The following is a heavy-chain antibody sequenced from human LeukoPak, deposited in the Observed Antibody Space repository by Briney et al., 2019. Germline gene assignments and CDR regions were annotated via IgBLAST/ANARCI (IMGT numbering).Heavy chain of an antibody. Sequence: SETLSLTCTVSGGSISSSGCSWTWIRRPAGKRLEWIGRVYTSGSTDYNPSLKSRVTISVDTSKNQFSLKLSSVTAADTAVYYCARSYGGNSGRYYYYYMDVWGEGTTVTVSS. CDR2: VYTSGST. CDR1: GGSISSSGCS. CDR3: ARSYGGNSGRYYYYYMDV. J-gene: IGHJ6*03. V-gene: IGHV4-61*02. D-gene: IGHD4-23*01.